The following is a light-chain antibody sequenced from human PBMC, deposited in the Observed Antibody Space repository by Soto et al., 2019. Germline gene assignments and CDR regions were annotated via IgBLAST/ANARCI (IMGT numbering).Light chain of an antibody. Sequence: QSALTHPASVSGSPGQSITISCTGTSSDVGRYNYVSWYQQRPGKAPKLMIYEVTDRPSGASNRFSGSKSGNTASLTISGLQAEDEADYYCSSYTSSNTLVFGGGTKLTVL. J-gene: IGLJ2*01. CDR1: SSDVGRYNY. V-gene: IGLV2-14*01. CDR3: SSYTSSNTLV. CDR2: EVT.